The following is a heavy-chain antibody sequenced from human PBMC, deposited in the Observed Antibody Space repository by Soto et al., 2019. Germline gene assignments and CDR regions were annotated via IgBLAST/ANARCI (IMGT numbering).Heavy chain of an antibody. Sequence: GGSLRLSCAASGFTFSSYAMSWVRQAPGKGLEWVSAISGSGGSTYYADSVKGRFTISRDNSKNTLYPQMNSLRAEDTAVYYCAKDRHYYDSSGPTDYWGQGTLVTVSS. CDR1: GFTFSSYA. J-gene: IGHJ4*02. CDR2: ISGSGGST. D-gene: IGHD3-22*01. CDR3: AKDRHYYDSSGPTDY. V-gene: IGHV3-23*01.